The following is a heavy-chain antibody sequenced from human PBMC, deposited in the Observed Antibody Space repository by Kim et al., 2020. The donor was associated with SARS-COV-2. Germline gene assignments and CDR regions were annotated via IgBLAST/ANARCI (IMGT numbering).Heavy chain of an antibody. D-gene: IGHD3-10*01. CDR2: ISYDGSNK. J-gene: IGHJ4*02. CDR3: AKDRHLDGSFFY. CDR1: GFTFSSYG. V-gene: IGHV3-30*18. Sequence: GGSLRLSCAASGFTFSSYGMHWVRQAPGKGLEWVAVISYDGSNKYYADSVKGRFTISRDNSKNTLYLQMNSLRAEDTAVYYCAKDRHLDGSFFYWGQGTLVTVSS.